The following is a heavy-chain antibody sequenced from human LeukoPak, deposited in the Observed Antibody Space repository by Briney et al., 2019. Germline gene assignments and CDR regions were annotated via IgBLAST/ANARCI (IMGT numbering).Heavy chain of an antibody. CDR1: GGSFSGYY. D-gene: IGHD3-10*01. J-gene: IGHJ4*02. CDR2: INHSGST. Sequence: PSETLSLTCAVYGGSFSGYYWSWIRQPPGKGLEWIGEINHSGSTNYNPSLKSRVTISVDTSKNQFSLKLSSVTAADTAMYYCASLYGSGFSFDYWGQGTLVTVSS. V-gene: IGHV4-34*01. CDR3: ASLYGSGFSFDY.